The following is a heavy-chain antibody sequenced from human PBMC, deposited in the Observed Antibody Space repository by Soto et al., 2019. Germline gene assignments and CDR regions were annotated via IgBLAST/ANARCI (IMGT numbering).Heavy chain of an antibody. J-gene: IGHJ4*02. D-gene: IGHD3-22*01. V-gene: IGHV4-4*07. CDR1: GGSISSYY. Sequence: QVQLQESGPGLVKPSETLSLTCTVSGGSISSYYWSWIRQPAGKGLEWIGRIYTSGSTNYNPSLKSRVTMSVDTSKNQFSLKLSSVTAADTAVYYCARGPDDSSGYYFPFDYWGQGTLVTVSS. CDR3: ARGPDDSSGYYFPFDY. CDR2: IYTSGST.